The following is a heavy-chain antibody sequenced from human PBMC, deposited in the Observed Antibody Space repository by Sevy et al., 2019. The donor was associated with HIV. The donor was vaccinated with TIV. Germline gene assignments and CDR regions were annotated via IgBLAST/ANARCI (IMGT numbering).Heavy chain of an antibody. Sequence: SETLSPTCSVSGGSVSSGGYYWSWIRQPPGKGLEWIGYIYSSGSTNYNPSLKSRVTMSVDTSKNQFSLKLNSVTAADTAVYYCARDNPEYDSSGYYLDYWGQGTLVTVSS. CDR2: IYSSGST. V-gene: IGHV4-61*08. J-gene: IGHJ4*02. D-gene: IGHD3-22*01. CDR3: ARDNPEYDSSGYYLDY. CDR1: GGSVSSGGYY.